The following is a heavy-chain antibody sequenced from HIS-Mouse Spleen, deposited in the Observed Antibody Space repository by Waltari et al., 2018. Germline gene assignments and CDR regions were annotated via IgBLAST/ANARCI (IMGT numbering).Heavy chain of an antibody. V-gene: IGHV3-33*06. CDR2: IWYDGSNK. Sequence: QVQLVESGGGVVQPGRSLRLHCAASGFTFSSYGLHWVRQAPGKGLEWVAVIWYDGSNKYYADSVKGRFTISRDNSKNTLYLQMNSLRAEDTAVYYCAKKGARLDAFDIWGQGTMVTVSS. J-gene: IGHJ3*02. CDR3: AKKGARLDAFDI. CDR1: GFTFSSYG. D-gene: IGHD6-6*01.